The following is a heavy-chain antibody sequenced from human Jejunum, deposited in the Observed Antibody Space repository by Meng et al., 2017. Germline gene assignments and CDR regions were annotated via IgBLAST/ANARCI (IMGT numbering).Heavy chain of an antibody. V-gene: IGHV6-1*01. Sequence: QIQLQQSVPGLVKPPQTLSHPCAIPGDSVSSNSAGWNWIRQSPSRGLEWLGRTYYRSKWYIDYAVSVKSRITINPDTSKNQFSLHLNSVTPEDTAVYYCAGGGLVRSTRGYFDYWGQGTLVTVSS. CDR3: AGGGLVRSTRGYFDY. J-gene: IGHJ4*02. D-gene: IGHD1-26*01. CDR2: TYYRSKWYI. CDR1: GDSVSSNSAG.